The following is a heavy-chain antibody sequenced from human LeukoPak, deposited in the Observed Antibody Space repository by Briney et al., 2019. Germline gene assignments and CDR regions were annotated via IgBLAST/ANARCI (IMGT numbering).Heavy chain of an antibody. CDR1: GYSISSGYY. V-gene: IGHV4-38-2*01. D-gene: IGHD2-2*02. Sequence: PSETLSLTCAVSGYSISSGYYWGWIRQPPGKGLEWIGSIYHSGSTYYNPSLKSRVTISVDTSKNQFSLKLSSVTAAGTAVYYCARHDGLSSHTSFYYYYYYMDVWGKGTTVTVSS. CDR3: ARHDGLSSHTSFYYYYYYMDV. J-gene: IGHJ6*03. CDR2: IYHSGST.